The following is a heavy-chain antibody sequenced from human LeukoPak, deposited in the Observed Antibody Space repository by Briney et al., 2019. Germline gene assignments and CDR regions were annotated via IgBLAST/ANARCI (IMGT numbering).Heavy chain of an antibody. CDR2: INHSGST. CDR3: ARGRPRVYSGRYFDY. CDR1: GGSFSGCF. J-gene: IGHJ4*02. V-gene: IGHV4-34*01. D-gene: IGHD4-23*01. Sequence: SETLSLTCAVYGGSFSGCFWSWIRQAPGEGLEWIGEINHSGSTNYNPSLKSRGTISVDTSKNQFSVKLSSVTAADTAVYYCARGRPRVYSGRYFDYWGQGALVTVSA.